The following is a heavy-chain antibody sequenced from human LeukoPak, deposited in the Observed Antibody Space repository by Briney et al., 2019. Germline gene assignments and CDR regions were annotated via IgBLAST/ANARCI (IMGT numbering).Heavy chain of an antibody. CDR3: AGYYDSSGYFG. J-gene: IGHJ4*02. CDR2: IIPILGIA. CDR1: GGTFSSYT. D-gene: IGHD3-22*01. Sequence: ASVKVSCMASGGTFSSYTISWVRQAPGQGLEWMGRIIPILGIANYAQKFKGRVTITAVKSTSTAYMELSSLRSEDTAVYYCAGYYDSSGYFGWGQGTLVTVSS. V-gene: IGHV1-69*02.